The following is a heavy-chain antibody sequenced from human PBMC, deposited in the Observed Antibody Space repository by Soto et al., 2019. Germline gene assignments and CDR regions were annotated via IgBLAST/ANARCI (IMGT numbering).Heavy chain of an antibody. V-gene: IGHV3-30*18. CDR3: AKDRLRYSSGWYPDY. Sequence: QVQLVESGGGVVQPGRSLRLSCAASGFTFSSYGMHWVRQAPGKGLEWVAVISYDGSNKYYADSVKGRFTISRDNSKNTLYLQMNSLRAEDTAVYHYAKDRLRYSSGWYPDYWGQGTLVTVSS. CDR1: GFTFSSYG. D-gene: IGHD6-19*01. CDR2: ISYDGSNK. J-gene: IGHJ4*02.